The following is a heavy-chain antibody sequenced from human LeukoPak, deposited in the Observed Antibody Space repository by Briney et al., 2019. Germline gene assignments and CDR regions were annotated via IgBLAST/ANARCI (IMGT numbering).Heavy chain of an antibody. D-gene: IGHD1-7*01. CDR2: ISAYNGNT. CDR3: ARGEGELQAFDY. CDR1: VYTFTSYR. J-gene: IGHJ4*02. V-gene: IGHV1-18*01. Sequence: ASVKGSCKASVYTFTSYRISWVRQAPGQGLEWMGWISAYNGNTNYAQKLQGRVTMTTDTSTSTAYMELRSLRSDDTAVYYCARGEGELQAFDYWGQGTLVTVSS.